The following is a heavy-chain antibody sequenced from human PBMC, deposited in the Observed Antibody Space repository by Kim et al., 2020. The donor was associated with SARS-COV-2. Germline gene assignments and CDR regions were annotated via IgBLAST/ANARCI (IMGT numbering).Heavy chain of an antibody. D-gene: IGHD3-9*01. Sequence: SETLSLTCTVSGGSISSYYWSWIRQPPGKGLEWIGYIYYSGSTNYNPSLKSRVTISVDTSKNQFSLKLSSVTAADTAVYYCARTDILTGYWFDPWGQGTLVTVSS. J-gene: IGHJ5*02. CDR2: IYYSGST. V-gene: IGHV4-59*01. CDR1: GGSISSYY. CDR3: ARTDILTGYWFDP.